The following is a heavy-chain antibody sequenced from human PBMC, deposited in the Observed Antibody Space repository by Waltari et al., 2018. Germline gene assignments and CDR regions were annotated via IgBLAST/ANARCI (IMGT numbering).Heavy chain of an antibody. CDR1: GYNFIHFY. D-gene: IGHD1-7*01. Sequence: QVQMVQSGAEVKRPGASVKVSCKASGYNFIHFYVHWMRQAPGQGLEWLGWIFPQNGGTSDAPKFQGRLTLTRDTSITTLYMELDSLTSDDTALYFCARENWHYDSWGQGTQVTVSS. CDR3: ARENWHYDS. CDR2: IFPQNGGT. J-gene: IGHJ5*01. V-gene: IGHV1-2*02.